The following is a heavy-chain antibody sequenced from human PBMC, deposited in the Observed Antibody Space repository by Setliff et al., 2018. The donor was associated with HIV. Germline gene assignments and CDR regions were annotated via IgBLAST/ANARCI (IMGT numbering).Heavy chain of an antibody. D-gene: IGHD3-22*01. Sequence: GGSLRLSCEISGFTFSNYGMHWVRQAPGKGLEWVAFIRYDGSDKYYVDSVKGRFTVSRDNSKNTLYLQMNSLRPEDTALYYCAKIQNPQGYYYDSSGYYPHPGSPDYWGQGTLVTVSS. V-gene: IGHV3-30*02. J-gene: IGHJ4*02. CDR1: GFTFSNYG. CDR2: IRYDGSDK. CDR3: AKIQNPQGYYYDSSGYYPHPGSPDY.